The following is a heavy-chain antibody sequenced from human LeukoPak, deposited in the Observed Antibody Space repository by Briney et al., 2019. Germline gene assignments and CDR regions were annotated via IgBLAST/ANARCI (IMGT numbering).Heavy chain of an antibody. CDR2: INPNSGGT. J-gene: IGHJ6*02. D-gene: IGHD3-9*01. V-gene: IGHV1-2*02. CDR3: ARDWVDITYYGMDV. Sequence: ASVKVSCKAPGYTFTGYYMHWVRQAPGQGLEWMGWINPNSGGTNYAQKFQGRVTMTRDTSISTAYMELSRLRSDDTAVYYCARDWVDITYYGMDVWGQGTTVTVSS. CDR1: GYTFTGYY.